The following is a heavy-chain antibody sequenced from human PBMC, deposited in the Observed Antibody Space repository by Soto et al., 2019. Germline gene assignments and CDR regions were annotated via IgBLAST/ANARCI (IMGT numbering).Heavy chain of an antibody. CDR1: GFTFSSYS. V-gene: IGHV3-21*01. J-gene: IGHJ6*02. CDR3: ARDPTRDTDYYYYGMDV. Sequence: GGSLRLSCAASGFTFSSYSMNWVRQAPGKGLEWVSSISSSSSYIYYADSVKGRFTISRDNAKNSLYLQMNSLRAEDTAVYYCARDPTRDTDYYYYGMDVWGQGTTVTVSS. D-gene: IGHD2-2*02. CDR2: ISSSSSYI.